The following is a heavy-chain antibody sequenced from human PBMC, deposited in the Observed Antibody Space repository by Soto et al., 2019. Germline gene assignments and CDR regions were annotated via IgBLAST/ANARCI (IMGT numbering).Heavy chain of an antibody. J-gene: IGHJ5*02. CDR2: IHYTGRT. V-gene: IGHV4-31*03. D-gene: IGHD6-13*01. CDR3: ARVSATGTRWFDP. Sequence: SETLSLTCSVSGGSINSGAYYWSWIRHYPGKGREWIGYIHYTGRTYYNSSLESRATISVDTSKKHFSLKLSAVTAADTAVYYCARVSATGTRWFDPWGQGTLVTVSS. CDR1: GGSINSGAYY.